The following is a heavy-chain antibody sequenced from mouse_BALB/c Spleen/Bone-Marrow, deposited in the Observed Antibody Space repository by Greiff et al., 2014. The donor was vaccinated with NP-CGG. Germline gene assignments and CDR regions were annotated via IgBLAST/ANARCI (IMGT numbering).Heavy chain of an antibody. V-gene: IGHV2-9*02. CDR1: GFSLTSYG. D-gene: IGHD2-3*01. Sequence: VKLVESGPGLVAPSQSLSITCTVSGFSLTSYGVHWVRQPPGKGLEWLGVICACGSTKYNSALMSRLSISKDNSKSQVFLKMNSLQTDDTAVYYCARVYLWYFDVWGAGTTVTVSS. J-gene: IGHJ1*01. CDR3: ARVYLWYFDV. CDR2: ICACGST.